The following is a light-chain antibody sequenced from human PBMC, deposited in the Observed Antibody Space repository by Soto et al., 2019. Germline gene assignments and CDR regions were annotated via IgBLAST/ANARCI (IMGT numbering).Light chain of an antibody. J-gene: IGKJ5*01. CDR2: GAS. V-gene: IGKV1-39*01. CDR3: QQTYTTPEIT. Sequence: DIQMTQSPSSLSASVVDRGTIACXASQSISIYLNWYQLKPGKAPNLLMYGASYLKSGVPTRFSGSGSGTDFTLTISSLQPEDFAIYYCQQTYTTPEITFGQGTRLEIK. CDR1: QSISIY.